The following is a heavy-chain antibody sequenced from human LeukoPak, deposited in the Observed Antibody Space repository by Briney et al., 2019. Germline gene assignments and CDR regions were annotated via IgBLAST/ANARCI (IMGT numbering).Heavy chain of an antibody. J-gene: IGHJ4*02. D-gene: IGHD3-10*01. Sequence: SVKVSCKASGYTFTSYGISWVRQAPGQGLEWMGWISAYNGNTNYAQKLQGRVTMTTDTSTSTAYMELRSLRSDDTAVYYCARDPNRYYGSGSYFDYWGQGTLVTVSS. CDR1: GYTFTSYG. CDR3: ARDPNRYYGSGSYFDY. CDR2: ISAYNGNT. V-gene: IGHV1-18*01.